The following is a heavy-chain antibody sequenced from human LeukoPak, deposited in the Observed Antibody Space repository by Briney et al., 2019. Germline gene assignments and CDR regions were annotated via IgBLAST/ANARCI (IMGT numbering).Heavy chain of an antibody. CDR1: GFTFSTYW. CDR2: IKQDASEK. V-gene: IGHV3-7*01. D-gene: IGHD1-26*01. J-gene: IGHJ4*02. Sequence: PGGSLRLSCAASGFTFSTYWMSWVRQAPGKGLEWVANIKQDASEKYSVDSVKGRFTISRDNAKNSLYLQMNSLRAEDTAVYYCARVGWSYPDFTYFDYWGPGTLVTVSS. CDR3: ARVGWSYPDFTYFDY.